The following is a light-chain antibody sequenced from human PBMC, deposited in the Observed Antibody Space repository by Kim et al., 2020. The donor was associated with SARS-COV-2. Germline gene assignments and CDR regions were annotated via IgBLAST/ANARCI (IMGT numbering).Light chain of an antibody. J-gene: IGKJ4*01. CDR2: DAA. CDR1: ESVGAD. Sequence: EGATRSCRTSESVGADLAWYQHKAGHAPGLLIHDAASRAPGVPVRFRASGSGTDFTLTLASRQPDDCAVYYCQQRSNWPEGLTFGGGTRVEIK. CDR3: QQRSNWPEGLT. V-gene: IGKV3-11*01.